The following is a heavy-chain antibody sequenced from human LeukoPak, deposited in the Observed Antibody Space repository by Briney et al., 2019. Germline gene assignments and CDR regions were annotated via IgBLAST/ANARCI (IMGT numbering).Heavy chain of an antibody. CDR2: INPSGGST. V-gene: IGHV1-46*01. CDR3: ARISDGDPEGAFDI. CDR1: GYTFTGYY. J-gene: IGHJ3*02. D-gene: IGHD4-17*01. Sequence: ASVKVSCKASGYTFTGYYIHWVRQAPGQGLEWMGIINPSGGSTSYALKFQGRVTMTSDASTSTLYMELSSLRSEDTAVYYCARISDGDPEGAFDIWGQGTMVTLSS.